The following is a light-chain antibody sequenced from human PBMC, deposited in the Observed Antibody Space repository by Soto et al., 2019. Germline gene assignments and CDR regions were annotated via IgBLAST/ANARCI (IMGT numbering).Light chain of an antibody. CDR2: DVS. J-gene: IGLJ1*01. CDR3: DSYTSGSSYV. V-gene: IGLV2-14*01. Sequence: QSALTQPASVSGSPGQSITISCTGTSSDVGGYNYVSWYHQHPGKAPKLMIYDVSYRPSGVSDRFSGSKSGNTASLTISGLQSEDEADYYCDSYTSGSSYVFGTGTKVTVL. CDR1: SSDVGGYNY.